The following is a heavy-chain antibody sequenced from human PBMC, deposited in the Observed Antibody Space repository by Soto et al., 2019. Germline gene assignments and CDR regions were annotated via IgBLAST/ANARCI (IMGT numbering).Heavy chain of an antibody. CDR1: GGSISSGGYS. CDR2: IYHSGST. CDR3: ARVSGIYYYGMDV. D-gene: IGHD3-10*01. Sequence: SETLSLTCAISGGSISSGGYSWSWIRQPPGKGLGWIGYIYHSGSTNYNPSLKSRVTISVDTSKNQFSLKLSSVTAADTAVYYCARVSGIYYYGMDVWGQGTTVTVSS. J-gene: IGHJ6*02. V-gene: IGHV4-30-2*01.